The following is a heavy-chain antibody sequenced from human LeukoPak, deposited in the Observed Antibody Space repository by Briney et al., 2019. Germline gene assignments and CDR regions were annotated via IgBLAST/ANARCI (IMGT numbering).Heavy chain of an antibody. Sequence: GGSLRLSCAASGFTFRNHGMHWVRQAPGKGLEWVAVIWYDGSNQLYADSVKGRFTISRDNSKNTLHLQMNSLRAEDTAVYYCARDRQLQYFDCWGQGTLVTVSS. D-gene: IGHD3-9*01. CDR2: IWYDGSNQ. CDR3: ARDRQLQYFDC. CDR1: GFTFRNHG. J-gene: IGHJ4*02. V-gene: IGHV3-33*01.